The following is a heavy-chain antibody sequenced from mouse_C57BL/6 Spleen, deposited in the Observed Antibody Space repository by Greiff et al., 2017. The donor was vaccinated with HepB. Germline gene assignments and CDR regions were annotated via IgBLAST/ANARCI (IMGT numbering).Heavy chain of an antibody. Sequence: QVQLQQPGAELVRPGTSVKLSCKASGYTFTSYWITWVKQRPGQGLEWIGDIYPGSGSTNYNEKFKSKATLTVDTSSSTAYMQLSSLTSEDSAVYYCARSAQALFAYWGQGTLVTVSA. CDR3: ARSAQALFAY. J-gene: IGHJ3*01. CDR2: IYPGSGST. D-gene: IGHD3-2*02. CDR1: GYTFTSYW. V-gene: IGHV1-55*01.